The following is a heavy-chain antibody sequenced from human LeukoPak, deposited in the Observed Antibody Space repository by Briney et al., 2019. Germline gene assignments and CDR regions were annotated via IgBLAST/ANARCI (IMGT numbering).Heavy chain of an antibody. J-gene: IGHJ4*02. V-gene: IGHV3-33*08. D-gene: IGHD6-19*01. Sequence: GGSLRLSCAASGFTFSSYGMHWVRQAPGKGLEWVAVIWYDGSNKYYADSVKGRFTISRDNSKNTLYLQMNSLRAEDTAVYYCARDPDRSAVAGDYWGQGTLVTVSS. CDR1: GFTFSSYG. CDR3: ARDPDRSAVAGDY. CDR2: IWYDGSNK.